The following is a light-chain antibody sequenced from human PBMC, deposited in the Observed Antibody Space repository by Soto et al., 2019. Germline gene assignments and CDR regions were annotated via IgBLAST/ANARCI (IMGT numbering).Light chain of an antibody. CDR1: QSVSSY. V-gene: IGKV3-11*01. CDR2: DAS. Sequence: EIVLTQSPATLSLSPGERATLSCRASQSVSSYLGWYQQKPGQAPRLLIYDASSRATGIPARFSGSGSGTDFTLTISSLQPEDFATYYCLQDYNYPWTFGQGTKVDIK. CDR3: LQDYNYPWT. J-gene: IGKJ1*01.